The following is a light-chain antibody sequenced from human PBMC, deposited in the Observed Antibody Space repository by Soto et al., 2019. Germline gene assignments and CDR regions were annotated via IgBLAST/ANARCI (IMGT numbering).Light chain of an antibody. Sequence: EIVLTQSPGTLSLSPGERATLSCRASHSVSRTYLAWYQQKPGQAPRLLIYGASARAPGTPDRFSRSGPGTDFTLTISRLEPEDSAVYYCQQFDDSVTFGQGTRLHIK. J-gene: IGKJ5*01. V-gene: IGKV3-20*01. CDR2: GAS. CDR1: HSVSRTY. CDR3: QQFDDSVT.